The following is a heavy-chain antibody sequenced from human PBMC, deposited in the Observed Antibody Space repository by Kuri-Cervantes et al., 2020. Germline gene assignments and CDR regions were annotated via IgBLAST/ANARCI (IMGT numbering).Heavy chain of an antibody. Sequence: GGSLRLSCAASGFTFDDYAMHWVRQAPGKGLEWVSGISWNSGSIGYADSVKGRFTISRDNSKNTLYLQMDSLRADDTGIYNCAKDSIAASGTIGAFDMWGQGTMVTVSS. D-gene: IGHD1-1*01. J-gene: IGHJ3*02. V-gene: IGHV3-9*01. CDR1: GFTFDDYA. CDR3: AKDSIAASGTIGAFDM. CDR2: ISWNSGSI.